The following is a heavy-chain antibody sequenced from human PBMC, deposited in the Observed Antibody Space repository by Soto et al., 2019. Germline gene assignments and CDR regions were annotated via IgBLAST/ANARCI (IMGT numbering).Heavy chain of an antibody. Sequence: GGSLRLSCAASGFTFSTYWMHWVRRAPGKGLEWVSGIKGSGGSTKYADSVKGRFTISRDNSKNTVYVQMNSLRDQDTALYYCAKASKAAAGSYNWFDSWGQGTLVTVSS. CDR1: GFTFSTYW. V-gene: IGHV3-23*01. D-gene: IGHD6-13*01. CDR3: AKASKAAAGSYNWFDS. J-gene: IGHJ5*01. CDR2: IKGSGGST.